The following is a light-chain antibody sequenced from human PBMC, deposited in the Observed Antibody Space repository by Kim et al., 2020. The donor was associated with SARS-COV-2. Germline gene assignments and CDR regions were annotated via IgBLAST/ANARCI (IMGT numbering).Light chain of an antibody. J-gene: IGKJ2*01. CDR1: QTISTW. Sequence: SASVGDRVTITCRASQTISTWLAWYQQKPGKAPNLLIYLASTLESGAPSRFIGSGSGTEFTLTIDSLQPDDFATYYCQHYSRFPYTFGQGTKLEI. CDR2: LAS. CDR3: QHYSRFPYT. V-gene: IGKV1-5*03.